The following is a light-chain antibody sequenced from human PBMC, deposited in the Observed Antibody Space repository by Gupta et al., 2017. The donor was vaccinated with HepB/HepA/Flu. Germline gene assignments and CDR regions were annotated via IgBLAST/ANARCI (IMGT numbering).Light chain of an antibody. Sequence: SYVLTQPPSVSVAPGKTGRITCGGDNIGGRSVQWYQQKPGQAPLLVVYDDTDRPSGIPERFSGSNSGNTATLTISRIEAGDEADYYCQVWDITGDNCVFGAGTRLTVL. CDR3: QVWDITGDNCV. CDR1: NIGGRS. CDR2: DDT. V-gene: IGLV3-21*03. J-gene: IGLJ1*01.